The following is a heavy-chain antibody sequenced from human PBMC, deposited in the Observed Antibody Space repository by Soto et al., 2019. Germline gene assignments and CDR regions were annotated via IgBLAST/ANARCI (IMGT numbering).Heavy chain of an antibody. V-gene: IGHV4-30-4*01. CDR3: ARGLNQIALNPRPLFVEKFLFDY. Sequence: PSETLSLTCTVSGGSISSGDYYWSWIRQPPGKGLEWIGYIYYSGSTYYNPSLKSRVTISVDTSKNQFSLKLSSVTAADTAVYYCARGLNQIALNPRPLFVEKFLFDYWGQGTLVTVSS. CDR2: IYYSGST. J-gene: IGHJ4*02. CDR1: GGSISSGDYY. D-gene: IGHD2-21*02.